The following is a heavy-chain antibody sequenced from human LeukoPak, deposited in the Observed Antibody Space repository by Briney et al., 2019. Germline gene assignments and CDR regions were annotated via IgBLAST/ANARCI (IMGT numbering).Heavy chain of an antibody. CDR3: ARYKRDTNVYLDV. J-gene: IGHJ6*03. CDR1: GFTSSSYS. D-gene: IGHD5-18*01. CDR2: ISSLSTYI. Sequence: GGSLRLSCESSGFTSSSYSINWVRQAPGKGLEWVSSISSLSTYISYSDSVKGRFTISRDNAQNSLYLQMNSLRAEDTAVYYCARYKRDTNVYLDVWGKGTTVTVSS. V-gene: IGHV3-21*01.